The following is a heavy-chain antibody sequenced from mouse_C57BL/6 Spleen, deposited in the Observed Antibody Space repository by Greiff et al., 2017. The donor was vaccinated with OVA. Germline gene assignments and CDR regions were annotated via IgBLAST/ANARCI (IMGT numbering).Heavy chain of an antibody. CDR1: GYTFTDYE. CDR2: IDPDTGGT. CDR3: TRSRRD. Sequence: QVQLQQSGAELVRPGASVTLSCKASGYTFTDYEMHWVKQTPVHGLEWIGAIDPDTGGTAYNQKFKGKAILTADKSSSTAYMELRSLTSEDSAVYYCTRSRRDWGQGTLVTVSA. J-gene: IGHJ3*01. V-gene: IGHV1-15*01.